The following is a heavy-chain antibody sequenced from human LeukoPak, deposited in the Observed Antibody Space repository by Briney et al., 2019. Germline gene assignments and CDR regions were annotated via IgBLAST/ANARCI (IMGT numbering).Heavy chain of an antibody. V-gene: IGHV3-21*01. CDR2: ISSSSSYI. CDR3: ARDDGGLLEPFDP. J-gene: IGHJ5*02. CDR1: GITFSSYS. Sequence: GGSLRLSCAASGITFSSYSMNWVRQAPGKGLDWGSSISSSSSYIYYADSVKGRFTISRDYAKNSLYLQMNSLRAEDTAVYYCARDDGGLLEPFDPWGQGTLVTVSS. D-gene: IGHD3-16*01.